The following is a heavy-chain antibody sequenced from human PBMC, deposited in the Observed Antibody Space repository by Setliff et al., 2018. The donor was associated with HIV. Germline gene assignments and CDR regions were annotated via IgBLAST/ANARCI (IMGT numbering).Heavy chain of an antibody. CDR1: GYSISSGYY. Sequence: SETLSLTCAVSGYSISSGYYWGWIRQPPGKGLEWIGSLYHSGSTYYNPSLKSRVSISVDTSNNQFSLTVRSVTAADTAVYYCARVGCGGDCYSMAEYFQHWGQGTLVTVSS. CDR2: LYHSGST. CDR3: ARVGCGGDCYSMAEYFQH. V-gene: IGHV4-38-2*01. D-gene: IGHD2-21*02. J-gene: IGHJ1*01.